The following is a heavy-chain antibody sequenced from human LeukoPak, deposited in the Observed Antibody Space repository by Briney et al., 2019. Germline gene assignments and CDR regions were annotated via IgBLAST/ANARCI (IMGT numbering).Heavy chain of an antibody. J-gene: IGHJ4*02. D-gene: IGHD6-19*01. CDR1: GGSINSYY. CDR3: ARHKRYSSGWYDY. Sequence: ASETLSLTGTVSGGSINSYYRSWIRQPPGKGLEWIGYIYYSGSSNYNPSLKSRVTMSVDTSKNQFSLKLSSVTAADTAVYYCARHKRYSSGWYDYWGQGTLVTVSS. CDR2: IYYSGSS. V-gene: IGHV4-59*08.